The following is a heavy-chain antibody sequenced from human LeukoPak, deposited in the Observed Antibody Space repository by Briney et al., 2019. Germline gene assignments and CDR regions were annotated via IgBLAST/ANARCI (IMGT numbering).Heavy chain of an antibody. D-gene: IGHD3-16*01. J-gene: IGHJ5*02. Sequence: PSETLSLTCTVSGDSINSNSYHWGWIRQPPGQGLEWIGTVYSTVNTYYTPSLKSRFTISVDTSNNQFSLKLTSVTAADTAVYYCARPHLTWRAEYFDPWGQGTLVTVSS. CDR2: VYSTVNT. CDR3: ARPHLTWRAEYFDP. CDR1: GDSINSNSYH. V-gene: IGHV4-39*01.